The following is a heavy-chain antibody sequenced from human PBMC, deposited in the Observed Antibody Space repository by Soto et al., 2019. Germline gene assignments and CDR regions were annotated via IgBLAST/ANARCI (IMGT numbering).Heavy chain of an antibody. V-gene: IGHV3-11*01. CDR2: ISSSGSTI. CDR1: GFTFSDYY. J-gene: IGHJ4*02. CDR3: AREPAHAGYSSGWTEG. Sequence: GGSLRLSCAASGFTFSDYYMSWIRQAPGKGLEWVSYISSSGSTIYYADSVKGRFTISRDNAKNSLYLQMNSLRAEDTAVYYCAREPAHAGYSSGWTEGWGQGTLVTVSS. D-gene: IGHD6-19*01.